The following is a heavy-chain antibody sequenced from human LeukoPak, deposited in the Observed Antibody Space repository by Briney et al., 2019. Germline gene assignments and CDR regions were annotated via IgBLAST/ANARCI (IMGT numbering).Heavy chain of an antibody. V-gene: IGHV4-59*08. J-gene: IGHJ1*01. Sequence: SETLSLTCTVSGGSISSYYWSWIRQPPGKGLEWIGYIYYSGSTNYNPSLKSRATISVDTSKNQFSLKLSSVTAADTAVYYCARLGYDYALYWGQGTLVTVSS. D-gene: IGHD3-16*01. CDR1: GGSISSYY. CDR3: ARLGYDYALY. CDR2: IYYSGST.